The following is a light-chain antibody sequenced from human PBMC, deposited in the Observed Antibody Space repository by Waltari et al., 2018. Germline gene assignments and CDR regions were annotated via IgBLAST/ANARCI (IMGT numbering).Light chain of an antibody. CDR2: AAS. CDR3: QQYYSYPWT. V-gene: IGKV1-8*01. CDR1: QGISSY. J-gene: IGKJ1*01. Sequence: AIRMTQSPSSFSASTGDRVTITCRASQGISSYLAWYQQKPGKAPKLLIYAASTLQSGVPSWFSGSGSGTDFTLTISCLQSEDIATYYCQQYYSYPWTFGQGTKVEIK.